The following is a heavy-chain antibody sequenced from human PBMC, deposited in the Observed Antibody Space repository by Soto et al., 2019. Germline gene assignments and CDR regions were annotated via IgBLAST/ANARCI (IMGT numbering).Heavy chain of an antibody. CDR3: ARGAGGVTEYFQH. V-gene: IGHV3-11*01. CDR2: ISSRSSTI. J-gene: IGHJ1*01. Sequence: PGGSLRLSCAASGFTFSDYYMSWIRQAPGKGLEWVSYISSRSSTIFYADSVKGRFTISRDNVKNSLYLQMNSLRAADTAVYYCARGAGGVTEYFQHWGQGTLVTVSS. D-gene: IGHD2-21*02. CDR1: GFTFSDYY.